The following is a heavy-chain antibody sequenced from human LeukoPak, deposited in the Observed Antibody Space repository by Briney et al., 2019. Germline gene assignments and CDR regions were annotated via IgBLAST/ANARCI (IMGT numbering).Heavy chain of an antibody. Sequence: GGSLRLSCAASGFTFSSYAMSWVRQAPGKGLEWVSAISGSGGSTYYADSVKGRFTISRDNSKNTLYLQMNSLRAEDTAVYYCAKDLSRSTSRVIDAFDIWGQGTMVTVSS. D-gene: IGHD2-2*01. V-gene: IGHV3-23*01. J-gene: IGHJ3*02. CDR1: GFTFSSYA. CDR2: ISGSGGST. CDR3: AKDLSRSTSRVIDAFDI.